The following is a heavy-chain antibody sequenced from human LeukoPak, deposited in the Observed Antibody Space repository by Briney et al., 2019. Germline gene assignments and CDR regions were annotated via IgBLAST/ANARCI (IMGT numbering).Heavy chain of an antibody. CDR1: GFTFSSYT. D-gene: IGHD4-17*01. V-gene: IGHV3-23*01. Sequence: GGSLRLSCAASGFTFSSYTMSWVRQAPGKGLEWVSAIIDSGGSTSYADSVKGRFTISRDNSKNTLYLQMGSLRAEDTAVYYCAKSYGFSDYCFGFWGQGTLVTVSS. CDR2: IIDSGGST. J-gene: IGHJ4*02. CDR3: AKSYGFSDYCFGF.